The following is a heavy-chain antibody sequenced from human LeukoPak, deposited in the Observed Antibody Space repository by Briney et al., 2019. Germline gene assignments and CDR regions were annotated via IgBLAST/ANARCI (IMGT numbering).Heavy chain of an antibody. V-gene: IGHV3-9*01. J-gene: IGHJ4*02. CDR1: GFTFDDYA. Sequence: GGSLRLSCAASGFTFDDYAMHWVRQAPGKGLEWVSGISWNSGSIGYADSVKGRFTISRDNAKNSLYLQMSSLRAEDTALYYCAKDVQGTYGSGSYYSHWGQGTLVTVSS. CDR2: ISWNSGSI. D-gene: IGHD3-10*01. CDR3: AKDVQGTYGSGSYYSH.